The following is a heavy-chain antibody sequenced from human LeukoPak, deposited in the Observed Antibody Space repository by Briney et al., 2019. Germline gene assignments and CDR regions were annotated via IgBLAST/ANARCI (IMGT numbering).Heavy chain of an antibody. CDR2: IYYSGST. V-gene: IGHV4-59*01. D-gene: IGHD2/OR15-2a*01. CDR3: ARDNRGSGDY. Sequence: PSETLSLTCTVSGGSISSYYWSWIRQPPGKGLEWIGNIYYSGSTNYNPSLRSRVTISVDTSKNQCSLKLSSVTAADTAVYYCARDNRGSGDYWGQGTLVTVSS. J-gene: IGHJ4*02. CDR1: GGSISSYY.